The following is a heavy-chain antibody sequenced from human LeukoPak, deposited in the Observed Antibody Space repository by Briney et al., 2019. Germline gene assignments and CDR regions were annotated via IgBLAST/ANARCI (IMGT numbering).Heavy chain of an antibody. CDR3: ARVVTHGSYWWFDP. D-gene: IGHD1-26*01. J-gene: IGHJ5*02. CDR1: GYTFTSYG. V-gene: IGHV1-18*01. CDR2: ISAYNGNT. Sequence: RASVKVSCKASGYTFTSYGISWVRQAPGQGLEWMGWISAYNGNTNYAQKLQGRVTMTTDTSTSTAYMELRSLRSDDTAVYYCARVVTHGSYWWFDPWGQGTLVTVSS.